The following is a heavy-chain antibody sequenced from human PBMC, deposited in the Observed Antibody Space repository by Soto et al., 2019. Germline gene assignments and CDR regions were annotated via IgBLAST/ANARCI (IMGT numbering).Heavy chain of an antibody. CDR1: GYSFTTYD. V-gene: IGHV1-8*01. Sequence: QVQLVQSGAEVKKPGASVKVSCKASGYSFTTYDINWMRQASGHGLEWLGWMDPSTGNTGYAQKFQGRVTMTRDTSMNTAFMELSSLTYEDTAVYFCARNRRETGDFDYWGRGTLVTVSS. CDR3: ARNRRETGDFDY. D-gene: IGHD7-27*01. J-gene: IGHJ4*02. CDR2: MDPSTGNT.